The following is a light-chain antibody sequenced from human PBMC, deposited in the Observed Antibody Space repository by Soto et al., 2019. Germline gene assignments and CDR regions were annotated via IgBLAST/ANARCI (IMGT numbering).Light chain of an antibody. CDR3: SSYASSSTL. V-gene: IGLV2-14*01. J-gene: IGLJ2*01. CDR2: DVS. Sequence: QSVLTQPASVSGSPGQSITISCTGTSSDVGGYNYVSWYQQHPGKAPKLIIYDVSNRPSGVSNRFSGSKSGNTASLTISGLQAEDEADYYCSSYASSSTLFGGGTKLTVL. CDR1: SSDVGGYNY.